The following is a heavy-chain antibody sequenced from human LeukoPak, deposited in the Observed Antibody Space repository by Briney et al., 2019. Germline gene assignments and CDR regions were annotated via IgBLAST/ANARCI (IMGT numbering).Heavy chain of an antibody. CDR1: GFTFSTYW. V-gene: IGHV3-74*01. CDR3: ARGGVYSTSAVDY. D-gene: IGHD6-6*01. J-gene: IGHJ4*02. Sequence: GGSLRLSCAASGFTFSTYWMHWVRQAPGEGLVWVSRINTDGSSTTYADSVKGRFTISRDNAKNTLYLQMNSLRAEDTAVYYCARGGVYSTSAVDYWGQGTLVTVSS. CDR2: INTDGSST.